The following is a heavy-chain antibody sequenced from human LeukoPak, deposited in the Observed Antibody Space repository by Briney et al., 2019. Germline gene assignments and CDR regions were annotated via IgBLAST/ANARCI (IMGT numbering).Heavy chain of an antibody. Sequence: GGSRRLSCAASGFTFSSYWMSWVRQAPGKGLEWVANIKEDGSEKYYVDFVKGRFTISRDNAKNSLYLQMSSLRAEDTAVYYCARGFYAIVDVDYWGQGTLVTVSS. V-gene: IGHV3-7*01. D-gene: IGHD2/OR15-2a*01. CDR2: IKEDGSEK. CDR1: GFTFSSYW. J-gene: IGHJ4*02. CDR3: ARGFYAIVDVDY.